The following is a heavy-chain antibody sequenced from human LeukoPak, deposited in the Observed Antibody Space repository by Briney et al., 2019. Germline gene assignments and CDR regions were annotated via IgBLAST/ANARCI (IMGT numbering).Heavy chain of an antibody. V-gene: IGHV3-64*01. D-gene: IGHD6-13*01. Sequence: GGSLRLSCSASGFTFSSYAMHWVRQAPGKGLEYVSAISSNGGSTYYANSVKGRFTISRDNSKNTLYLQMGSLRAEDMAVYYCARGGYSSSGNFDYWGQGTLVTVSS. J-gene: IGHJ4*02. CDR3: ARGGYSSSGNFDY. CDR2: ISSNGGST. CDR1: GFTFSSYA.